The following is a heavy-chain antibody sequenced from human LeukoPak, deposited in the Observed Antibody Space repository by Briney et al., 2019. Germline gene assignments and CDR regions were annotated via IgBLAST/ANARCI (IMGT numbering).Heavy chain of an antibody. Sequence: SETLSLTCTVSGGSISSYYWSWIRQPAGKGLEWIGRIYTSGSTNYNPSLKSRVTMSVDTSKNQFSLKLSSVTAADTAVYYCARVYGSYRAGWFDPWGQGTLVTVSS. CDR1: GGSISSYY. D-gene: IGHD1-26*01. CDR3: ARVYGSYRAGWFDP. J-gene: IGHJ5*02. V-gene: IGHV4-4*07. CDR2: IYTSGST.